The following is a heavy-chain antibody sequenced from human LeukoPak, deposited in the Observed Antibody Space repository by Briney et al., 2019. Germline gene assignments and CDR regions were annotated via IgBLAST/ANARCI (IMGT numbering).Heavy chain of an antibody. D-gene: IGHD2-15*01. J-gene: IGHJ4*02. CDR3: TTGKSGGRGGNLDY. Sequence: GGSLRLSCAASGFTVSTNYMNWVRQAPGKGPEWVGRIKSKTDGGTPDYAAPVKGRFTISRDDSKNMVFLQMNSLKTEDSAIYYCTTGKSGGRGGNLDYWGQGTLVTVSS. V-gene: IGHV3-15*01. CDR1: GFTVSTNY. CDR2: IKSKTDGGTP.